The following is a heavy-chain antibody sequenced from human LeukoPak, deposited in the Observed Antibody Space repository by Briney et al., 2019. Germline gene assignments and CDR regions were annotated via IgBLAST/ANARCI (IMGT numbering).Heavy chain of an antibody. J-gene: IGHJ4*02. CDR1: GGSFSGYY. V-gene: IGHV4-34*01. D-gene: IGHD3-3*02. CDR2: INHRRST. CDR3: ARGQFWSGYSI. Sequence: SETLSLTCAVYGGSFSGYYWSWIRQPPGKGLEWIGEINHRRSTNYNPSLKSRVTMSVDTSKNQFSLNLSSVTAADTAVYYCARGQFWSGYSIWGQGTLVTVSS.